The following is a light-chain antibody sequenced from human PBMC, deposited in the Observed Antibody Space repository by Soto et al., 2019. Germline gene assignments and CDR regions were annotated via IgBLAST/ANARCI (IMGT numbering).Light chain of an antibody. J-gene: IGKJ1*01. CDR2: DAS. CDR3: QQYGSSPGT. V-gene: IGKV3-20*01. CDR1: QRVSSNY. Sequence: EIVLTQSPGTLSLSPGERATLSCRASQRVSSNYLAWYQQKPGQAPRLLIYDASSRATGIPDRFSGSGSGTEFTLTISRLEPEDFAVYYCQQYGSSPGTFGQGTKVEIK.